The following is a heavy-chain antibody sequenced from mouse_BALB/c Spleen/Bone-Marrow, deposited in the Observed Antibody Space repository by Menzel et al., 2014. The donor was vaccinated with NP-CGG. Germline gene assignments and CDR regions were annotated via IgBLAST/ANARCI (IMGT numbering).Heavy chain of an antibody. D-gene: IGHD2-1*01. V-gene: IGHV1-4*01. CDR3: ARPYGNYYLDY. Sequence: QVQLQQPGAELAKPGAPVKMSCKASGYTFTSYWMHWVKQRPGQGLEWIGYINPSTGYTEYNQKFKDKATLTADKSSSTAYMQLSSLTSEDSAVYYCARPYGNYYLDYWGQGTSVTVSS. CDR1: GYTFTSYW. J-gene: IGHJ4*01. CDR2: INPSTGYT.